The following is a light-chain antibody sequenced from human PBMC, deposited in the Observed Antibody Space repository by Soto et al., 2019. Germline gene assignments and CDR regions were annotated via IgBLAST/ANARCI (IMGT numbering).Light chain of an antibody. CDR3: AAWDDSLNGPV. CDR2: SNN. CDR1: SSNIGTNT. J-gene: IGLJ2*01. Sequence: QSVLTQPPSASGTPGQRVTISCSGSSSNIGTNTANWYQQLPGAAPKLVIYSNNQRPSGVADRFSGSKSGTSASLAISGLQSEDEADYYCAAWDDSLNGPVFGGGTKLTVL. V-gene: IGLV1-44*01.